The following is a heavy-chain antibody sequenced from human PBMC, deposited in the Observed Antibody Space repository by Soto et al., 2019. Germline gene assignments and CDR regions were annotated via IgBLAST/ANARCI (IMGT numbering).Heavy chain of an antibody. J-gene: IGHJ5*02. CDR2: MNPKSDT. Sequence: ASVKVSCKASGYTFTRLDVNWVRQASGQGLEWMGWMNPKSDTGFAQKFQGRVTLTRDTSTSTVYMELTSLTFEDTAVYYCARYQEAEGFISWGQGTPVTVPQ. CDR3: ARYQEAEGFIS. V-gene: IGHV1-8*01. CDR1: GYTFTRLD.